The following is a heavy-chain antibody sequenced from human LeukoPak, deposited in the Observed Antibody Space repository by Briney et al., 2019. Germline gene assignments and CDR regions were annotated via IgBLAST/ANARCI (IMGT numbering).Heavy chain of an antibody. CDR1: GFNVSSNY. V-gene: IGHV3-53*01. J-gene: IGHJ4*02. Sequence: GGSLRLSCAASGFNVSSNYMTWGRQAPGKGLELVSVIYTGGSTYYADSVKGRFTISRDNSKNTLYLQMNSLRAEDTAVYYCARGRPESYFDYWGQGTLVTVSS. CDR2: IYTGGST. CDR3: ARGRPESYFDY. D-gene: IGHD1-14*01.